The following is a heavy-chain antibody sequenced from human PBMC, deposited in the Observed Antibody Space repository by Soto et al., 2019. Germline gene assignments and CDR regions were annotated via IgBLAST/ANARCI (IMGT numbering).Heavy chain of an antibody. V-gene: IGHV3-30*18. CDR2: ISYDGNNK. CDR3: AKTDRKLPLWFTIGDV. CDR1: GFTFSSYG. J-gene: IGHJ6*02. Sequence: QVQLVESGGGVVQPGRSLRLSCAASGFTFSSYGMHWVRQALGKGLEWVAVISYDGNNKYYADSVKGRFTISRDNSKNTLYLQMNSLRAEDTAVYYCAKTDRKLPLWFTIGDVWGQGTTVTVSS. D-gene: IGHD3-10*01.